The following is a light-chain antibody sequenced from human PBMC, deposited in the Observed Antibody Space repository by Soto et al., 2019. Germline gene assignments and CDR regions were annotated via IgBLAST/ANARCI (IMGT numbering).Light chain of an antibody. Sequence: DIQMTQSPSTLSASVGDRVTITCRASQSISSWLAWYQQKPGKAPNLLIYRASSLEIAVPSSFSGSGSGTDFTFTNSTLQPDDCANYYCQQYNSYPLTFGGGTNVESK. CDR1: QSISSW. J-gene: IGKJ4*01. V-gene: IGKV1-5*03. CDR2: RAS. CDR3: QQYNSYPLT.